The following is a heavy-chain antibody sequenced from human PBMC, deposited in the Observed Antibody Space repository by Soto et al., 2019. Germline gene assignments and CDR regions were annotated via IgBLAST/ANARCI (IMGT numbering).Heavy chain of an antibody. Sequence: GGSLRLSCAASGFTFYTYTMHWVRQAPGKGLEWVSFILYDGSDKDYADSVKGRFTISRDNSKNTLFLQMNSLRPEDTAIYYCARPRERYSGIDNWGQGTLVTVSS. CDR1: GFTFYTYT. V-gene: IGHV3-30-3*01. CDR3: ARPRERYSGIDN. CDR2: ILYDGSDK. J-gene: IGHJ4*02. D-gene: IGHD1-1*01.